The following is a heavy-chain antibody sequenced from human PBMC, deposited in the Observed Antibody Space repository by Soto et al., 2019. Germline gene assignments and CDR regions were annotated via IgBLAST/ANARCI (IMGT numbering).Heavy chain of an antibody. CDR1: GGSISSSSYY. Sequence: QLQLQESGPGLVKPSETLSLTCTVSGGSISSSSYYWGWIRQPPGKGLEWIGSIYYSGSTYYNPSLKSRVTISVDTSKNQFSLKLSSVTAADTAVYYCARQLRGYGGNSDRPRVDYWGQGTLVTVSS. D-gene: IGHD4-17*01. CDR3: ARQLRGYGGNSDRPRVDY. J-gene: IGHJ4*02. V-gene: IGHV4-39*01. CDR2: IYYSGST.